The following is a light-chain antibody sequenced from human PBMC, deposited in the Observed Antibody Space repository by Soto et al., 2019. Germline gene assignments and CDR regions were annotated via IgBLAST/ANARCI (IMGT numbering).Light chain of an antibody. Sequence: QSVLTQSPSASASLGASVKLTCTVTGGHTTYAIAWHQQQPEKAPRYLMTLNFDGTHIEGDGIPDRFSGSSSGAERYLTISSLQPEDEADYYCQTWGSDIHVFGTGTKVTVL. V-gene: IGLV4-69*01. J-gene: IGLJ1*01. CDR3: QTWGSDIHV. CDR1: GGHTTYA. CDR2: LNFDGTH.